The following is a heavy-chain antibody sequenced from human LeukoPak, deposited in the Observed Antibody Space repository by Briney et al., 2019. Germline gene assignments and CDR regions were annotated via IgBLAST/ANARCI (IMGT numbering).Heavy chain of an antibody. V-gene: IGHV3-23*01. CDR2: ISGSGGHT. CDR1: GFTFSTHA. CDR3: ARDCSASCYNAFDI. J-gene: IGHJ3*02. Sequence: PGGSLRLSCAASGFTFSTHAMSWVRQAPGKGPEWVCIISGSGGHTYYADSVKGRFTISRDNSKNTLYLQMNSLRAEDTAVYYCARDCSASCYNAFDIWGQGTMVTVSS. D-gene: IGHD2-2*02.